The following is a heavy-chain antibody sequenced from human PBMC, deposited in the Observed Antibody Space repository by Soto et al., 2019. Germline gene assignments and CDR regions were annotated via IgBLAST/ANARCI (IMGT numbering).Heavy chain of an antibody. CDR3: AKDRKGYCSSTSCPYYGMDV. CDR1: GFTFSSYA. Sequence: LRLSCAASGFTFSSYAMSWVRQAPGKGLEWVSAISGSGGSTYYADSVKGRFTISRDNYRNKLYLQMNSLRAEDTAVFYCAKDRKGYCSSTSCPYYGMDVWGQGTPVTVS. V-gene: IGHV3-23*01. D-gene: IGHD2-2*01. CDR2: ISGSGGST. J-gene: IGHJ6*02.